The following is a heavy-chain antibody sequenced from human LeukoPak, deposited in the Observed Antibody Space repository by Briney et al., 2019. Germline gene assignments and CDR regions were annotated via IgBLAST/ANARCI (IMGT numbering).Heavy chain of an antibody. CDR1: GFIFSSYS. D-gene: IGHD6-13*01. Sequence: GGSLRLSCAASGFIFSSYSMSWVRQAPGKGLEWVSVITGSGGNTYYAGSVKGRFTIFKDNSKNTVYLQMSSLRVDDTAVYYCAKAASSSWPSYYYGMDVWGQGTTVTVSS. CDR2: ITGSGGNT. J-gene: IGHJ6*02. CDR3: AKAASSSWPSYYYGMDV. V-gene: IGHV3-23*01.